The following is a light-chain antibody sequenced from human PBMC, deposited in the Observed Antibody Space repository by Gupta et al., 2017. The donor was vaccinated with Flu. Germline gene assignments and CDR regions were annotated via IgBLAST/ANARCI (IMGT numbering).Light chain of an antibody. CDR1: SSDVGGYSY. CDR2: DVN. V-gene: IGLV2-11*03. CDR3: CSYAGGNMFV. J-gene: IGLJ3*02. Sequence: SVTISCTGTSSDVGGYSYVSWYQQHPGRAPKRRISDVNKWPSGVPDRVSASKSGNKESLTISGLQAEDEADYDCCSYAGGNMFVCGGGTKLT.